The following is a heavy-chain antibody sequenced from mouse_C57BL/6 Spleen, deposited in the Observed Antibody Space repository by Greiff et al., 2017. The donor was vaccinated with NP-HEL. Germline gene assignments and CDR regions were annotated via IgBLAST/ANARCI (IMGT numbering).Heavy chain of an antibody. V-gene: IGHV1-52*01. J-gene: IGHJ4*01. Sequence: QVQLQQPGAELVRPGSSVKLSCKASGFTFTSYWMHWVKQRPIHGLEWIGNIDPSDSETHYNQKFKYKATLTVDKSSSTAYMQLSSLTSEDSAVYDCARQTAHFYAMDYWGQGTSVTVSS. CDR3: ARQTAHFYAMDY. D-gene: IGHD3-2*02. CDR2: IDPSDSET. CDR1: GFTFTSYW.